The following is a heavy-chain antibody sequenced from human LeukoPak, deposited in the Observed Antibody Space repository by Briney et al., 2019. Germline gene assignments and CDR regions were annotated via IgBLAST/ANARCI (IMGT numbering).Heavy chain of an antibody. Sequence: ASVTVSCTASGYTFTSYAMHWVRQAPGQRLEWMGWINAGNGNTKYSQKFQGRVTITRDTSAGTAYMELSSLRSEDTAVYYCARANLYDSSGYSFMVDPWGQGTLVTVSS. J-gene: IGHJ5*02. CDR3: ARANLYDSSGYSFMVDP. D-gene: IGHD3-22*01. V-gene: IGHV1-3*01. CDR2: INAGNGNT. CDR1: GYTFTSYA.